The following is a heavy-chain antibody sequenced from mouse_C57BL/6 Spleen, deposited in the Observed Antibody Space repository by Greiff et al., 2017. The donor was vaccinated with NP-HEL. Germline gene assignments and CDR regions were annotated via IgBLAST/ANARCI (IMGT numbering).Heavy chain of an antibody. J-gene: IGHJ1*03. CDR1: GYTFTSYW. Sequence: QVQLQQPGAELVKPGASVKLSCKASGYTFTSYWLQWVKQRPGQGLEWIGEIDPSDSYTNYNQKFKGKATLTVDTSSSTAYMQLSSRTSEDSAVYYCARWYGSSPWYFDVWGTGTTVTVSS. CDR3: ARWYGSSPWYFDV. D-gene: IGHD1-1*01. CDR2: IDPSDSYT. V-gene: IGHV1-50*01.